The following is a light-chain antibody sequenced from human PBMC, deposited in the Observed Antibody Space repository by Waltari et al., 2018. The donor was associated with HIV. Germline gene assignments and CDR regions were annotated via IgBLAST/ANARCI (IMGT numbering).Light chain of an antibody. Sequence: EIVMTQSPLSSPVTLGQPASIYCSSSRSLLPSDGHTYLRCRHQLPGQPPRLRIYRIANRFSGVPDRFSGSGAGTDFTLKISSVEAEDVGVYYCLQATQYPHTFGQGTKLEIK. CDR1: RSLLPSDGHTY. CDR2: RIA. CDR3: LQATQYPHT. J-gene: IGKJ2*01. V-gene: IGKV2-24*01.